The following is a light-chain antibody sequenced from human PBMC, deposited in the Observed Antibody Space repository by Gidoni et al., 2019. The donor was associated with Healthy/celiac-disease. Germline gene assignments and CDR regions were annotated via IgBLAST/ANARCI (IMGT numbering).Light chain of an antibody. Sequence: HSVLTHPPSASGTPGQRVSISCSGSSSNIGSKYVYWYQQLPGTAPKLLIYRNNQRPSGVPDRFAGSKSGTSASLAISGLRSEDEADYYCAAWDDSLSGLVFGGGTKLTVL. V-gene: IGLV1-47*01. CDR2: RNN. CDR3: AAWDDSLSGLV. J-gene: IGLJ2*01. CDR1: SSNIGSKY.